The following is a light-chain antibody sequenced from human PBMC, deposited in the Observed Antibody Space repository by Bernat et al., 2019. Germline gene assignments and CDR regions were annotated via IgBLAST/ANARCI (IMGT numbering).Light chain of an antibody. V-gene: IGKV3-20*01. CDR3: QQYCNSPMYT. CDR2: DTS. J-gene: IGKJ2*01. CDR1: QSVSSRF. Sequence: EIVLTQSPGTLSLSPGDRATLSCRASQSVSSRFFAWYQQKPGQAPRLLIYDTSTRANGIPDRFSGSGSGTDFTLTISRLEPEDFAVYFCQQYCNSPMYTFGQETNLEIK.